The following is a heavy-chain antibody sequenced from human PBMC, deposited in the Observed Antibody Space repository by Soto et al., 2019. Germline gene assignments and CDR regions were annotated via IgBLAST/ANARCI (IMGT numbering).Heavy chain of an antibody. D-gene: IGHD1-1*01. CDR3: ARGRSNWARRFISYGLDV. V-gene: IGHV4-30-4*01. J-gene: IGHJ6*02. Sequence: SETLSLTCTVSCGSISSDDYYWSWIRQPPGKCLEWIGYIYYSGSTYYNPSLKSRVTISVDTSKNQFSLKLSSVTAADTAVYYCARGRSNWARRFISYGLDVWGQGTTVTVSS. CDR1: CGSISSDDYY. CDR2: IYYSGST.